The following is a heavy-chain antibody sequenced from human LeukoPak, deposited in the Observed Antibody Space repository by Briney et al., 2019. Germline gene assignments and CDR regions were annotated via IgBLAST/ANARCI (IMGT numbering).Heavy chain of an antibody. J-gene: IGHJ4*02. Sequence: GGSLRLSCAASGFTFSSYSMNWVRQAPGKGLEWVSSISGSSSYIYYADSLKGRFTISRDNAKNSLYLQMDSLTAEDTAVYYCARDLSGSGSYMGHATGMAYWGQGTLVTVSS. CDR1: GFTFSSYS. V-gene: IGHV3-21*01. CDR2: ISGSSSYI. CDR3: ARDLSGSGSYMGHATGMAY. D-gene: IGHD3-10*01.